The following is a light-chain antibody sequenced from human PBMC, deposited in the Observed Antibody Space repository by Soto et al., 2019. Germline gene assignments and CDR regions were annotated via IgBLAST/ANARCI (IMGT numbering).Light chain of an antibody. CDR1: SSDIGAYNF. J-gene: IGLJ1*01. Sequence: QSALTQPASVSGSPGQSITISCTGTSSDIGAYNFVSWYQQHPGKVPKLMIFDVNRRPSGVSDRFSGSKSGNTASLTISGLQAEDEGDYYCSSYTTNSTHVFGSGTKLTVL. CDR3: SSYTTNSTHV. V-gene: IGLV2-14*03. CDR2: DVN.